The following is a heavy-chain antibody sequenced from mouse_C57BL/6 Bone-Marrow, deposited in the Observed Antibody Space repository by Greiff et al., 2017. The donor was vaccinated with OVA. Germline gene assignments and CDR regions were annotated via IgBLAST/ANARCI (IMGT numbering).Heavy chain of an antibody. V-gene: IGHV5-17*01. J-gene: IGHJ4*01. CDR2: ISSGSSTI. CDR3: ARRSNVYAMDY. Sequence: VESGGGLVKPGGSLKLSCAASGFTFSDYGMHWVRQAPETGLEWVAYISSGSSTIYYADTVKGRFTISRDNAKNTLFLQMTSLRSEDTAMYYCARRSNVYAMDYWGQGTSVTVSS. CDR1: GFTFSDYG. D-gene: IGHD2-5*01.